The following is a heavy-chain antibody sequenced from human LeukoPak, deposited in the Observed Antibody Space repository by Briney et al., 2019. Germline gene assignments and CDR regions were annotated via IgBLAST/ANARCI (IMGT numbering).Heavy chain of an antibody. CDR3: ARHRFDYGSGSYYGYYYYYGMDV. CDR1: GGSFSGYY. J-gene: IGHJ6*02. V-gene: IGHV4-34*01. Sequence: PSETLSLTCAVYGGSFSGYYCSWIRQPPGKGLEWIGEINHSGSTNYNPSLKSRVTISVDTSKNQFSLKLSSVTAADTAVYYCARHRFDYGSGSYYGYYYYYGMDVWGQGTTVTVSS. CDR2: INHSGST. D-gene: IGHD3-10*01.